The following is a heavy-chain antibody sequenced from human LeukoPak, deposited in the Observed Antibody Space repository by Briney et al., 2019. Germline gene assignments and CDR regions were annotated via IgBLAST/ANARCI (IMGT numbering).Heavy chain of an antibody. CDR3: ARDCFPAVTTPCWFDP. D-gene: IGHD4-17*01. J-gene: IGHJ5*02. V-gene: IGHV3-30-3*01. Sequence: GGSLRLSRAASGFTFSSYAMHWVRQAPGKGLEWVAVISYDGSNKYYADSVKGRFTISRDNSKNTLYLQMNSLRAEDTAVYYCARDCFPAVTTPCWFDPWGQGTLVTVSS. CDR2: ISYDGSNK. CDR1: GFTFSSYA.